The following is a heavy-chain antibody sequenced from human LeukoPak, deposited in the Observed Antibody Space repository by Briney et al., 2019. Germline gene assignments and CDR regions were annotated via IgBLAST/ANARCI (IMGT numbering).Heavy chain of an antibody. D-gene: IGHD3-10*01. CDR1: GASVSNYY. Sequence: KPSETLSLTCRVSGASVSNYYWSWIRQSPGKGLEWIGFFHYSGSTNYNPSLNSRVATSIDTSKNQFSLKVNSLTAADTAVYYCARTGYYASGSSYYYGMDVWGQGTTVTVSS. CDR3: ARTGYYASGSSYYYGMDV. J-gene: IGHJ6*02. V-gene: IGHV4-59*08. CDR2: FHYSGST.